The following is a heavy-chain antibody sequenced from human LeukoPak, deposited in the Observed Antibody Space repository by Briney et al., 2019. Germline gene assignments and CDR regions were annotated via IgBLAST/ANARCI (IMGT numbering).Heavy chain of an antibody. J-gene: IGHJ4*02. V-gene: IGHV3-49*04. CDR1: GISFCDYA. CDR3: TRGRAYFEY. Sequence: GGSLRLSCTTSGISFCDYAMTWVRQAPGKGLEWVGFIRSKAYGATIEYAASVKGRFTISRDDSKSIAYLQMNSLKTEDTTVYYCTRGRAYFEYWGQGTLVTVSS. CDR2: IRSKAYGATI.